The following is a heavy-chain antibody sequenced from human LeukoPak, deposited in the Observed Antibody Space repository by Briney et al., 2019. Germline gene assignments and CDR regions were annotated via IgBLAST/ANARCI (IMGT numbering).Heavy chain of an antibody. CDR2: IIPILGIA. D-gene: IGHD2-2*01. V-gene: IGHV1-69*02. Sequence: ASVKVSCKASGGTFSSYTISWVQQAPGQGLEWMGRIIPILGIANYAQKFQGRVTITADKSTNTAYMELSSLRSEDTAVYYCARVRIVVVPAAGYYYYYYMDVWGKGTTVTVSS. J-gene: IGHJ6*03. CDR3: ARVRIVVVPAAGYYYYYYMDV. CDR1: GGTFSSYT.